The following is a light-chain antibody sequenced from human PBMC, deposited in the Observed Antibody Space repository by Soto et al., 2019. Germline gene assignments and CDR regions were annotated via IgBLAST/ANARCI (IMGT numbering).Light chain of an antibody. J-gene: IGKJ4*01. Sequence: DIPMTQSPSTLSASVGDRVTITCRASQSISSWLAWYQQKPGIAPKLLIYEAANLESGVPSRFSGSGAGTEFTLTISSLQPDDFATYYCQQYNTYSRLTFGGGTKVEIK. CDR3: QQYNTYSRLT. V-gene: IGKV1-5*03. CDR2: EAA. CDR1: QSISSW.